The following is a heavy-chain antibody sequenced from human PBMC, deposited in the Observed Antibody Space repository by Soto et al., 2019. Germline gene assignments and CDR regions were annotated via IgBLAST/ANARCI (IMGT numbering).Heavy chain of an antibody. CDR2: TFYSGNT. Sequence: SETLSLTCTVSGASMTKNNHYWAWIRQPPGKGLEWIATTFYSGNTYYNPSLKSRLTVSVDTSNNQFSLTLSSVTAADSAVYFCARHRLGSISSGPFGMEVWGKGPTVTVSS. V-gene: IGHV4-39*01. J-gene: IGHJ6*04. D-gene: IGHD3-3*02. CDR1: GASMTKNNHY. CDR3: ARHRLGSISSGPFGMEV.